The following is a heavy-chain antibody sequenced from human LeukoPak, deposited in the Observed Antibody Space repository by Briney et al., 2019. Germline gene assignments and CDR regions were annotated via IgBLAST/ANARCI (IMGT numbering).Heavy chain of an antibody. J-gene: IGHJ4*02. CDR3: ARIERRILTGYDY. CDR1: GGSINSGGYY. Sequence: SETLSLTCTVSGGSINSGGYYWSWIRQHPGKGLEWIGYIYYSGSTYYNPSLKSRVTISIDTSKNQFSLKLSSVTAADTAVYYCARIERRILTGYDYWGQGTLVTVSS. CDR2: IYYSGST. V-gene: IGHV4-31*03. D-gene: IGHD3-9*01.